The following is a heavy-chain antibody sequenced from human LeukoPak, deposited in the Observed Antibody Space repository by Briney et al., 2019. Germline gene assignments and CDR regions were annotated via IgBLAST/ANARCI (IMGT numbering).Heavy chain of an antibody. J-gene: IGHJ6*02. CDR1: VYTFTHYH. D-gene: IGHD1-26*01. Sequence: ASVKVSFKASVYTFTHYHMHWVRQPPAKGLEWMGWIKSNSCGTNYAQKYQGSVTMNRDTSISTAYMELSRLRSDDTAVYYCARGFSRGSGYGMDVWGQGTTVSVSS. V-gene: IGHV1-2*02. CDR2: IKSNSCGT. CDR3: ARGFSRGSGYGMDV.